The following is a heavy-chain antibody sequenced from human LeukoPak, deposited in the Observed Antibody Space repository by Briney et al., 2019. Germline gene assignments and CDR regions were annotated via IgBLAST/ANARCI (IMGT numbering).Heavy chain of an antibody. CDR3: ARERVVNGAFDI. J-gene: IGHJ3*02. CDR1: GGTFSSYT. V-gene: IGHV1-69*04. D-gene: IGHD3-3*01. Sequence: ASVTVSCKASGGTFSSYTISWVRQAPGQGLEWMGRIIPILGIANYAQKFQGRVTITADKSTSTAYMELSSLRSEDTAVYYCARERVVNGAFDIWGQGTMVTVSS. CDR2: IIPILGIA.